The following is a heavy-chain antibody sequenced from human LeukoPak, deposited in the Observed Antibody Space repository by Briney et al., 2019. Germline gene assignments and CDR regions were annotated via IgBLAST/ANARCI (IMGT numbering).Heavy chain of an antibody. CDR1: GFTFSSYW. V-gene: IGHV3-74*01. Sequence: GGSLRLSCAASGFTFSSYWMHWVRQAPGKGLVWVSRINSDGSSTSYADSVKGRFTISRDNAKNTLYLQMNSLRAEDTAVYYCARVMADIVVIPAAMLYYYYYMDVWGKGTTVTVSS. D-gene: IGHD2-2*01. J-gene: IGHJ6*03. CDR3: ARVMADIVVIPAAMLYYYYYMDV. CDR2: INSDGSST.